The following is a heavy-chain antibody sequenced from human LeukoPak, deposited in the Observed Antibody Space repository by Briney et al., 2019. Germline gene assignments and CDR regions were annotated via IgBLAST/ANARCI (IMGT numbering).Heavy chain of an antibody. CDR3: GRDGKRPIDY. Sequence: SETLSLTCTVSGGSISGSSYYWGWIRQPPGKGLEWIGTIYYRGNTYYNPSLKSRVSISVDTSKNQFSLSLRSVTAADTAVYYCGRDGKRPIDYWGQGTLVTVSS. J-gene: IGHJ4*02. CDR1: GGSISGSSYY. V-gene: IGHV4-39*07. CDR2: IYYRGNT. D-gene: IGHD1-1*01.